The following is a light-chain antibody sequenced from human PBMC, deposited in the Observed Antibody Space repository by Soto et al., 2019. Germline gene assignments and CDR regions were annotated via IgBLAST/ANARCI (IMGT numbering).Light chain of an antibody. J-gene: IGKJ4*01. CDR2: DAF. V-gene: IGKV1-33*01. Sequence: DIQMTQSPSSLSASVGDRVTITCQASHDIINYLNWFQQKPGEAPKLLIFDAFKLGTGVPSRFSGSGSGTDFTLPISSLQPEDIATYYCQQYDNLPVTFGGGTKVEIK. CDR3: QQYDNLPVT. CDR1: HDIINY.